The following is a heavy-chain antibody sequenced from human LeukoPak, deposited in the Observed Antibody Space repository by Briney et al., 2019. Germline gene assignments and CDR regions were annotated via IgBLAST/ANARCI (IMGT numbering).Heavy chain of an antibody. V-gene: IGHV1-18*01. J-gene: IGHJ3*02. Sequence: ASVKVSCKASGYTFTSYGISWVRQAPGQGLEWMGWISAYNGNTNYAQKLQGRVTMTTDTSTSTAYMELRSLRSDDTAVYYCARDCSSTSCYSPGAFDIWGQGTMVTVSS. CDR3: ARDCSSTSCYSPGAFDI. D-gene: IGHD2-2*01. CDR1: GYTFTSYG. CDR2: ISAYNGNT.